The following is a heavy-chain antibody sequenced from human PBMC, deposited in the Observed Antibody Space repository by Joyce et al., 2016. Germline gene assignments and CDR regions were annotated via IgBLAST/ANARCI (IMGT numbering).Heavy chain of an antibody. CDR3: ARDSLGAPDY. J-gene: IGHJ4*02. CDR1: GYAFTPYS. D-gene: IGHD3-16*01. Sequence: QVQLVQSGSEVKPPGSSVRVSCKASGYAFTPYSVHWVRQAPGQSLEWMGWIHGGKGNTEYSQQFQGRVTITRNTTASTADMKLSNLNSEDTAIYYCARDSLGAPDYWVQGTLVTVSS. V-gene: IGHV1-3*01. CDR2: IHGGKGNT.